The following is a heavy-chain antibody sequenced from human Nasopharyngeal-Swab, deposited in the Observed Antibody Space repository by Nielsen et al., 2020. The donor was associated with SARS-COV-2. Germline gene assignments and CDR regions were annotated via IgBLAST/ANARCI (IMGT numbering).Heavy chain of an antibody. J-gene: IGHJ4*02. D-gene: IGHD3-3*01. CDR2: TLYRSKWYN. CDR3: ARGRDFSFDS. CDR1: GDRVSSHSAG. V-gene: IGHV6-1*01. Sequence: SQTLSLTCAISGDRVSSHSAGWNSVRQSPSRGLEWLGRTLYRSKWYNDYAESVKSRIAGNPDTSKNQFSLQLNSVTPEDTAVYYCARGRDFSFDSWGQGTLVTASS.